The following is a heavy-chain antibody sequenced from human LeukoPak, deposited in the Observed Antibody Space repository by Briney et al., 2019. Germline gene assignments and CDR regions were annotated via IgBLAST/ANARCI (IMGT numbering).Heavy chain of an antibody. J-gene: IGHJ4*02. V-gene: IGHV4-34*01. CDR3: AGEACSGNDCTNFDF. CDR2: INHSGTS. CDR1: GESFSGYY. Sequence: SETLSLTCAVYGESFSGYYWSWIRQPPGKGLEWIGEINHSGTSNYNPSLKSRVTISVDTSKNQFSLKLSSVTAADTAVYYCAGEACSGNDCTNFDFWGQGTLVTVSS. D-gene: IGHD2-15*01.